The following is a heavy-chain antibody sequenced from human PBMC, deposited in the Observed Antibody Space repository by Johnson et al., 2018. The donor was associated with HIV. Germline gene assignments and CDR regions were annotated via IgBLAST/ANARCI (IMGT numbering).Heavy chain of an antibody. CDR3: ARVYYYDNKDGFDI. J-gene: IGHJ3*02. CDR2: LSYDGSTK. V-gene: IGHV3-30*04. Sequence: VQLVESGGGVVQPGRSLGLSCAASGFSFSSYAMHWVRQAPGKGLEWVASLSYDGSTKDYADSVKGRFTISRDISKNLLYLQMNSLRTEDTAVYYCARVYYYDNKDGFDIWGQGTMVIVSS. D-gene: IGHD3-22*01. CDR1: GFSFSSYA.